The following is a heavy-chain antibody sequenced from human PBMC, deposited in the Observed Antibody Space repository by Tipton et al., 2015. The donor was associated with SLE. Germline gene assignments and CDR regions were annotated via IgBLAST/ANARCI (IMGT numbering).Heavy chain of an antibody. CDR1: GGHFRNNV. CDR2: IIPMFATS. Sequence: QLVQSGAEVKKPGSSVKVSCKASGGHFRNNVISWVRQAPGQGLEWMGTIIPMFATSNYAQKFQGRVTITTDESTSTAYMELSSLRSEDTAVFYCATSTLRPPINAVSGTDYWGQGTLVTVSS. V-gene: IGHV1-69*18. D-gene: IGHD5/OR15-5a*01. CDR3: ATSTLRPPINAVSGTDY. J-gene: IGHJ4*02.